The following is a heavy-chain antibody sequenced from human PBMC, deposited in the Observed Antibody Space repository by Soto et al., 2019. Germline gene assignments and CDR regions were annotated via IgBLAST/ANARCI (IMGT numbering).Heavy chain of an antibody. CDR1: GYTFTSYG. V-gene: IGHV1-18*01. Sequence: QVQLVQSGAEVKKPGASVKVSCKASGYTFTSYGISWVRQAPGQGLEWMGWISAYNGNTNYAQKLQGRVTMTTXXSXSXVYMELRSLRSDDTAVYYCARALTYYYGSGSPNLDYWGQGTLVTVSS. CDR3: ARALTYYYGSGSPNLDY. CDR2: ISAYNGNT. J-gene: IGHJ4*02. D-gene: IGHD3-10*01.